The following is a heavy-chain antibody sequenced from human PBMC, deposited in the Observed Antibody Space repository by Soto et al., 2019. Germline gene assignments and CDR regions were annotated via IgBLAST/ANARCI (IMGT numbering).Heavy chain of an antibody. CDR1: GGSISSGGYY. J-gene: IGHJ4*02. D-gene: IGHD3-10*01. CDR3: ARDRLVRGVIRYFDY. Sequence: SETLSLTCTVSGGSISSGGYYWSWIRQHPGKGLEWIGYIYYSGSTYYNPSLKSRVTISVDTSKNQFSLKLSSVTAADTAVYYCARDRLVRGVIRYFDYWGQGTLVTVSS. V-gene: IGHV4-31*03. CDR2: IYYSGST.